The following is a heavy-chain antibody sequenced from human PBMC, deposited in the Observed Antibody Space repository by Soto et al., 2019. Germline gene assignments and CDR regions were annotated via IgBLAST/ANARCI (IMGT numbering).Heavy chain of an antibody. CDR1: GDLFNNYA. D-gene: IGHD6-13*01. V-gene: IGHV1-69*01. Sequence: QVQLVQSGAEVKEPGSSVMVSCKATGDLFNNYAFNWVRQAPGQGLEWMGRISPLFSTTNYAHKFQGRVTICADELKTIVYLEVSNLESEDTAMYYCAASSSVAAAGYFKFWGQGTLVTVAP. CDR3: AASSSVAAAGYFKF. J-gene: IGHJ4*02. CDR2: ISPLFSTT.